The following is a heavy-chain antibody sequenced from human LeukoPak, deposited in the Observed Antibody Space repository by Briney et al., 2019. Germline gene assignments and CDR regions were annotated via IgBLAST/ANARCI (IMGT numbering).Heavy chain of an antibody. CDR2: ISGSGGST. D-gene: IGHD3-10*01. CDR3: AKDRGFGEYFPFFY. J-gene: IGHJ4*02. CDR1: GFTFSTYA. V-gene: IGHV3-23*01. Sequence: PGGSLRLSCAASGFTFSTYAMSWVRQTPEKGLEWVSAISGSGGSTYYAGSVKGRFTISRDNSKNTLYLQMSSLRAEDTAVYYCAKDRGFGEYFPFFYWGQGTLVIVSS.